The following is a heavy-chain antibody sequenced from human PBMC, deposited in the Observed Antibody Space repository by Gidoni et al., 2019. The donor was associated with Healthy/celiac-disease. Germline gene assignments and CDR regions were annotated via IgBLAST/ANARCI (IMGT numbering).Heavy chain of an antibody. Sequence: QVQLVESGGGLVKPGGSLRLPCAASGVTFSAYYMSWIRQAPGKGLEWVSYISSSGSTIYYADSVKGRFTISRDNAKNSLYRQMNSLRAEDTAVYYCARSPHLRGPSLYYYYMDVWGKGTTVTVSS. CDR2: ISSSGSTI. J-gene: IGHJ6*03. CDR1: GVTFSAYY. CDR3: ARSPHLRGPSLYYYYMDV. V-gene: IGHV3-11*01. D-gene: IGHD3-10*01.